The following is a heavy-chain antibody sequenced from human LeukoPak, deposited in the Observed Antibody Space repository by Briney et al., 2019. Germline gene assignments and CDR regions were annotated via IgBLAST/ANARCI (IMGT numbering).Heavy chain of an antibody. V-gene: IGHV1-69*06. Sequence: SVKVSCKASGGTFSNYAISWVRQAPGQGLEWMGGIIPIFGTANYAQKFRGRVTITADKSTRTAYMELSSLRSEDTAVYYCARGIEMATISAFDYWGQGTLVTVSS. D-gene: IGHD5-24*01. CDR3: ARGIEMATISAFDY. CDR1: GGTFSNYA. CDR2: IIPIFGTA. J-gene: IGHJ4*02.